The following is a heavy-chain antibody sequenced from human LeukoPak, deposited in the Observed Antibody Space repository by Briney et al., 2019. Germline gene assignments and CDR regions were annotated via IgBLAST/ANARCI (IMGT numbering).Heavy chain of an antibody. V-gene: IGHV6-1*01. Sequence: SQTLSLTCAISGDSVSSNSATWNWLRQSPSRGLEWLGRTHYRSKWYKYYAVSVKGRITINPDTSKNQFSLQLNSVTPEDTAVYYCARGPSYFQHWGQGTLVTVSS. CDR2: THYRSKWYK. CDR3: ARGPSYFQH. J-gene: IGHJ1*01. CDR1: GDSVSSNSAT.